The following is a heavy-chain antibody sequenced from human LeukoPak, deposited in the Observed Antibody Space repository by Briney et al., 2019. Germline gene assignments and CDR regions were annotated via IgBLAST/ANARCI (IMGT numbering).Heavy chain of an antibody. CDR3: ATDRAVGSGWHRFDY. Sequence: GASVKVSCKVSGYTLTKLSMHWVRQAPGKGLEWMGGFDPEDGETIYAQKFQGRVTMTEETSTDTAYMELSSLRSEDTAVYYCATDRAVGSGWHRFDYWGQGTLVTVSS. CDR1: GYTLTKLS. D-gene: IGHD6-19*01. V-gene: IGHV1-24*01. J-gene: IGHJ4*02. CDR2: FDPEDGET.